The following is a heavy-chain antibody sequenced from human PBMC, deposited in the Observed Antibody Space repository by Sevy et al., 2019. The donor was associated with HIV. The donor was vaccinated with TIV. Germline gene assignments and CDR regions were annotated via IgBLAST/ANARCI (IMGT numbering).Heavy chain of an antibody. CDR2: TRNKADSYST. D-gene: IGHD6-13*01. CDR1: GFTFSDHY. V-gene: IGHV3-72*01. CDR3: STHGGIAAAGRVFDY. Sequence: GGSLRLSCAASGFTFSDHYMEWVRQAPGKGLEWVGRTRNKADSYSTEYAASVKGRFTISKDDSKNSLYLQMNSLKTEDTAVYYCSTHGGIAAAGRVFDYWGQGTLVTVSS. J-gene: IGHJ4*02.